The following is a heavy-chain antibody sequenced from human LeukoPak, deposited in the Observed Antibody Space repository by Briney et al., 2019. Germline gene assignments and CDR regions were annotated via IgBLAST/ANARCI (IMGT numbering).Heavy chain of an antibody. D-gene: IGHD2-8*01. CDR2: ISGSGGST. J-gene: IGHJ4*02. CDR1: GFTFRSYA. V-gene: IGHV3-23*01. Sequence: GGSLRLSCAASGFTFRSYAMSWVRQAPGKGLEWVSAISGSGGSTYYADSVKGRFTISRDNSKNTLYLQMNSLRAEDTAVYYCAKVDIVLMVYAIRKFDYWGQGTLVTVSS. CDR3: AKVDIVLMVYAIRKFDY.